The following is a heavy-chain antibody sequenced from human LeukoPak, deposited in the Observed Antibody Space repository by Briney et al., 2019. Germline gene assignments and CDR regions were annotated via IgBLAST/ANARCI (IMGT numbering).Heavy chain of an antibody. D-gene: IGHD3-10*01. V-gene: IGHV1-2*06. CDR2: INPNSGGT. Sequence: ASVKVSCKASGYTFTGYYMHWVRQAPGQGLEWMGRINPNSGGTNYAQKFQGRVTMTRDTSISTAYMELSRLRSDDTAVYYCARILDYCSGTRIGYWGQGTLVTVSS. CDR1: GYTFTGYY. J-gene: IGHJ4*02. CDR3: ARILDYCSGTRIGY.